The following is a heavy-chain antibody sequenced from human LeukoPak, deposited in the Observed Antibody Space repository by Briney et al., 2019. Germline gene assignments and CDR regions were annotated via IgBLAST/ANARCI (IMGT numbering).Heavy chain of an antibody. CDR2: ISYDGSNK. Sequence: PGGSLRLPCAASGFTFSSYAMHWVRQAPGKGLEWVAVISYDGSNKYYADSVKGRFTISRDNSMNTLYLQMNSLRAEDTAVYYCARDRSSNEYYFDYWGQGTLVTVSS. CDR1: GFTFSSYA. CDR3: ARDRSSNEYYFDY. J-gene: IGHJ4*02. V-gene: IGHV3-30-3*01. D-gene: IGHD2-2*01.